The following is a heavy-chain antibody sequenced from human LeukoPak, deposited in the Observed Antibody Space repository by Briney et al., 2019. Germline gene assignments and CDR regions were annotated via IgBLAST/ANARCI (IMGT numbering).Heavy chain of an antibody. J-gene: IGHJ3*02. Sequence: GGSLRLSCAASGFTFSSYALSWIRQAPGKGLEWVSAISGSGSSTYYADSVKGRFTISRDNSKNTLYLQMNSLRAEDKAVYYCAKDRVVRGVRGAFDIWGQGTMVTVS. CDR3: AKDRVVRGVRGAFDI. CDR1: GFTFSSYA. D-gene: IGHD3-10*01. CDR2: ISGSGSST. V-gene: IGHV3-23*01.